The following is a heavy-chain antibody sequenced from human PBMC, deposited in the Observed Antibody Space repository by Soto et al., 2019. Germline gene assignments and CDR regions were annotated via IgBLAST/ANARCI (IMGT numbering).Heavy chain of an antibody. CDR3: ARDGVAARNYFDY. J-gene: IGHJ4*02. CDR1: GGSFSGYY. Sequence: SETLSLTCAVYGGSFSGYYWSWIRQPPGKGLEWIGEINHSGSTNYNPSLKSRVTISVDTSKNQFSLKLSSVTAADTAVYYCARDGVAARNYFDYCGQGTLVTVSS. CDR2: INHSGST. D-gene: IGHD6-6*01. V-gene: IGHV4-34*01.